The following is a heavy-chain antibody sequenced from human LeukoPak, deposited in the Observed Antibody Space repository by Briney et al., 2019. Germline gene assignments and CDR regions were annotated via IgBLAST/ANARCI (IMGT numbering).Heavy chain of an antibody. CDR2: MNPNSGNT. V-gene: IGHV1-8*01. CDR1: VYTFTSYD. J-gene: IGHJ4*02. CDR3: ARGLTTEYSSSSLDFDY. D-gene: IGHD6-6*01. Sequence: GASVKVSCKASVYTFTSYDINWVRQATGQGLEWMGWMNPNSGNTGYAQKFQGRATMTRNTSISTAYMELSSLRSEDTAVYYCARGLTTEYSSSSLDFDYWGQGTLVTVSS.